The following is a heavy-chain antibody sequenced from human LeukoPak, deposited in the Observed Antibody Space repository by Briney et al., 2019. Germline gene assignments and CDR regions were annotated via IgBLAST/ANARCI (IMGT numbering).Heavy chain of an antibody. D-gene: IGHD3-10*01. CDR1: GGSFSGYY. J-gene: IGHJ5*02. CDR3: ASGGGGSGSRGRTRNWFDP. Sequence: SETLSLTCAVYGGSFSGYYWSWIRQPPGKGLEWIGEINHSGSTNYNPSLKSRVTISVDTSKNQFSLKLSSVTAADTAVYYCASGGGGSGSRGRTRNWFDPWGQGTLVTVSS. CDR2: INHSGST. V-gene: IGHV4-34*01.